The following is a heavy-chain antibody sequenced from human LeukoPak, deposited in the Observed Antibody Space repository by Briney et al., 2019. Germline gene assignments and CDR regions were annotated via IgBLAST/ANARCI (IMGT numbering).Heavy chain of an antibody. D-gene: IGHD3-3*01. Sequence: PSETLSLTCTVSGGSISSSSYYWGWIRQPPGKGLEWIGSIYYSGSTYYNPSLKSRVTISVDTSKNQFSLKLSSVTAADTAVYYCARAYYDFWSGYYTGNAFDIWGQGTMVTVSS. V-gene: IGHV4-39*07. CDR3: ARAYYDFWSGYYTGNAFDI. CDR1: GGSISSSSYY. J-gene: IGHJ3*02. CDR2: IYYSGST.